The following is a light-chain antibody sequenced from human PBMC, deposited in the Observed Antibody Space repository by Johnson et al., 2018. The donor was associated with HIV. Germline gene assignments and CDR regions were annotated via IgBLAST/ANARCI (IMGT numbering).Light chain of an antibody. J-gene: IGLJ1*01. CDR3: GTWDTSLSAYV. Sequence: QSVLTQPPSVSVAPGQKVTISCSGSSSNIGTNYVSWYQQLPGTAPKLLMFENNQRPSGIPDRFSGSKSGTSATLGITGLQTGDEADYYCGTWDTSLSAYVFGTGTKVTVL. CDR1: SSNIGTNY. V-gene: IGLV1-51*02. CDR2: ENN.